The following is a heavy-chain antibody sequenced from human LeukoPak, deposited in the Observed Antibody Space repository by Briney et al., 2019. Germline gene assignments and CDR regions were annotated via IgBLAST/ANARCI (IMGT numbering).Heavy chain of an antibody. CDR3: TRDSSYGDYSTAFDY. Sequence: GGSLRLSCAAPGFTFSNYAMTWVRQAPGKGLEWVSSSGSTTDYSDSVKGRFTISRDNSKNTLYLQMNSLRADDTAVYYCTRDSSYGDYSTAFDYWGQGALVTVSS. V-gene: IGHV3-23*01. CDR2: SGSTT. CDR1: GFTFSNYA. D-gene: IGHD4-17*01. J-gene: IGHJ4*02.